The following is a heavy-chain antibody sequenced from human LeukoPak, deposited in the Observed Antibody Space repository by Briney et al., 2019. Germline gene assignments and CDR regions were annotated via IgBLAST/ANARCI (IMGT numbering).Heavy chain of an antibody. Sequence: ASVKVSCKVSGYTFNGYYKHWVRQAPGQGLEWMGWINPNSGGTNYAQKFQGRVTMTRDTSISTAYMELSGLRSDDTAMYYCARSSGWKYNIDYWGQGTLVTVSS. CDR2: INPNSGGT. CDR3: ARSSGWKYNIDY. J-gene: IGHJ4*02. CDR1: GYTFNGYY. V-gene: IGHV1-2*02. D-gene: IGHD6-19*01.